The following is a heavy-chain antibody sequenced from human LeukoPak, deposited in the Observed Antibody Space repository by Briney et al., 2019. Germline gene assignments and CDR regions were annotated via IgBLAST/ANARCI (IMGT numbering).Heavy chain of an antibody. CDR1: GGSISSYY. CDR3: ARVGSYGDLYFDY. D-gene: IGHD4-17*01. V-gene: IGHV4-59*01. CDR2: IYYSGST. J-gene: IGHJ4*02. Sequence: PSETLSLTCTVSGGSISSYYWSWIRQSPGKGLEWIGYIYYSGSTNYNPSLKSRVTISVDTSKNQFSLKLSSVTAADTAVYYCARVGSYGDLYFDYWGQGTLVTVSS.